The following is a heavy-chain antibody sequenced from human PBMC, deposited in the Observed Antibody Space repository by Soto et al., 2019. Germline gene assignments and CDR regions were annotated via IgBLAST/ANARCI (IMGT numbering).Heavy chain of an antibody. D-gene: IGHD4-17*01. CDR1: GYTFTNYG. V-gene: IGHV1-18*01. CDR3: ARTDYPSGFGP. Sequence: QVQLVQSGTEVKKPGASVKVSCKASGYTFTNYGISWVRQAPGQGLEWMGWISAYTGNTNYAQKIQGRVTMTTDSSTSTAYMELRSLRSDDTGVYSCARTDYPSGFGPWGQGTLVTVS. J-gene: IGHJ5*02. CDR2: ISAYTGNT.